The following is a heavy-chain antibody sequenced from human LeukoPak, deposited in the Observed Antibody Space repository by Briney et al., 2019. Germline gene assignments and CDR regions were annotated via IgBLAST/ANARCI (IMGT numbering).Heavy chain of an antibody. J-gene: IGHJ1*01. V-gene: IGHV1-2*02. CDR2: INPNRGGT. CDR3: ARVWNYHDSSGYLEYFQE. Sequence: GASVKVSCKASGYTFTGYYMHWVRQAPGQGLEWMGWINPNRGGTKYAQKFQGRVTMTRDTSINTAYMELSSLRSDDTAVYYCARVWNYHDSSGYLEYFQEWGQGTLVTVSS. CDR1: GYTFTGYY. D-gene: IGHD3-22*01.